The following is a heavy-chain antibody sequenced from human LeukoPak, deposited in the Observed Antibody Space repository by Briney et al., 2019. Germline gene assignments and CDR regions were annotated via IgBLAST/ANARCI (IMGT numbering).Heavy chain of an antibody. D-gene: IGHD3-3*01. CDR3: ARGPTADYDFWSGRYYYYGMDV. V-gene: IGHV1-8*02. J-gene: IGHJ6*02. Sequence: ASVKVSCKASGYTFTGYYMHWVRQATGQGLEWMGWMNPNSGNTGYAQKFQGRVTMTRNTSISTAYMELSSLRSEDTAVYYCARGPTADYDFWSGRYYYYGMDVWGQGTTVTVSS. CDR1: GYTFTGYY. CDR2: MNPNSGNT.